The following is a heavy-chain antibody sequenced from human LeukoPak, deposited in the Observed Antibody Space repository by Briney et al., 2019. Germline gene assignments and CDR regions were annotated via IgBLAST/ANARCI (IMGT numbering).Heavy chain of an antibody. D-gene: IGHD6-19*01. CDR2: IYYSGST. J-gene: IGHJ4*02. CDR1: GGSIGSSSYY. V-gene: IGHV4-39*01. CDR3: ARHASGWYDPFDY. Sequence: PSETLSLTCTVSGGSIGSSSYYWGWIRQPPGKGLEWIGSIYYSGSTYYNPSLKSRVTISVDTSKNQFSLKLSSVTAADTAVYYCARHASGWYDPFDYWGQGTLVTVSS.